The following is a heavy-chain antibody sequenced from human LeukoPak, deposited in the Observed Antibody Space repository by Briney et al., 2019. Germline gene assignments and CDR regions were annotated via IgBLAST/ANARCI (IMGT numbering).Heavy chain of an antibody. D-gene: IGHD5-12*01. Sequence: PSETLSLTCTVSGGSISSYYWSWIRQPPGKGLEWIGYIYYSGSTNYNPSLKSRVTISVDTSKNQFSLKLSSVTAADTAVYYCERDRLGYCGYGHYFDYWGQGTLVTVSS. J-gene: IGHJ4*02. V-gene: IGHV4-59*01. CDR1: GGSISSYY. CDR3: ERDRLGYCGYGHYFDY. CDR2: IYYSGST.